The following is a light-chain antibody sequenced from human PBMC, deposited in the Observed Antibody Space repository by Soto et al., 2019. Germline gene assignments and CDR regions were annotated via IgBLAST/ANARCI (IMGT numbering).Light chain of an antibody. CDR1: RSVGSY. V-gene: IGKV3-11*01. CDR3: QQRRNLLT. CDR2: DAS. Sequence: EIVLTQSIATLYLSPGKRATLSCRASRSVGSYLAWYQQKPGLAPSFLIYDASNRVTGIPARFSGSGSATDFTLTISSLEPEDFAVYYCQQRRNLLTFGGGTKLDIK. J-gene: IGKJ4*01.